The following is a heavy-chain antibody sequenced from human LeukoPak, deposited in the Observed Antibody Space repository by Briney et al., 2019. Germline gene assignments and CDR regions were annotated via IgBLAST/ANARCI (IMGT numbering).Heavy chain of an antibody. Sequence: SCKASGYTFTGYYMHWVRQAPGKGLEYVSAISSNGGSTYYANSVKGRFTISRDNSKNTLYLQMGSLRAEDMAVYYCARDALRFLEWAPVYYYMDVWGKGTTVTVSS. D-gene: IGHD3-3*01. CDR1: GYTFTGYY. V-gene: IGHV3-64*01. J-gene: IGHJ6*03. CDR3: ARDALRFLEWAPVYYYMDV. CDR2: ISSNGGST.